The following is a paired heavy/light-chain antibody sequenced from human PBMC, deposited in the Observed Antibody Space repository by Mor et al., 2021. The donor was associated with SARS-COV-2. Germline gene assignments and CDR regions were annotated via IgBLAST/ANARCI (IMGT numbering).Heavy chain of an antibody. Sequence: QVHLVQSGAEVKKPGASVRISCKASGYTFTSCGIHWVRQAPGQRLEWMGWINAANGNTKYSQMFQGRVTITRDTSANTAYMELSSLRSEDTGVYYCAAQTYDFWTNDHYAADIWGQGTLVTVSS. CDR3: AAQTYDFWTNDHYAADI. CDR2: INAANGNT. D-gene: IGHD3-3*01. CDR1: GYTFTSCG. V-gene: IGHV1-3*01. J-gene: IGHJ3*02.
Light chain of an antibody. CDR3: MQALQTPST. J-gene: IGKJ4*01. CDR2: LGS. Sequence: DIVMTQSPLSLPVTPGEPASISCRSSQSLLRSNGYNYLDWYLQKPGQSPQLLIYLGSSRASGVPDRFSGSGSGTDFTLKIDRVEAEDVGVYYCMQALQTPSTFGGGTKVEIK. CDR1: QSLLRSNGYNY. V-gene: IGKV2-28*01.